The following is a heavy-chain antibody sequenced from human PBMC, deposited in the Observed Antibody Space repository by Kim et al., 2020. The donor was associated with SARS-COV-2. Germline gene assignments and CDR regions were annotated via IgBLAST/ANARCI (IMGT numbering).Heavy chain of an antibody. J-gene: IGHJ6*03. V-gene: IGHV4-34*01. D-gene: IGHD6-19*01. CDR1: GGSFSGYY. CDR2: INHSGST. Sequence: SETLSLTCAVYGGSFSGYYWSWIRQSPGKGLEWIGEINHSGSTNYNPSLKSRVTISVDTSKNKFSLKLSSVTAADTAVYYCARGTRQWLSRHYYYYMDVWGKGTTVTVSS. CDR3: ARGTRQWLSRHYYYYMDV.